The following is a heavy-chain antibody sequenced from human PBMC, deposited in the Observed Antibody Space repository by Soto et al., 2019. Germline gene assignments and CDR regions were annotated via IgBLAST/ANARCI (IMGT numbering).Heavy chain of an antibody. CDR1: GFTFTRYS. Sequence: GGSLRLTCAASGFTFTRYSMNWVRQAPGKGLEWVSSISSTTNYIYYGDSMKGRFTISRDNAKNSLYLEMNSLRAEDTAVYYCARESEDLTSNFDYWGQGTLVTVSS. J-gene: IGHJ4*02. CDR2: ISSTTNYI. V-gene: IGHV3-21*06. CDR3: ARESEDLTSNFDY.